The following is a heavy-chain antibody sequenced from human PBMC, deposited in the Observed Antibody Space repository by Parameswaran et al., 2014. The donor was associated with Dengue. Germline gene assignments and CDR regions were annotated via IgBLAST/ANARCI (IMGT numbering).Heavy chain of an antibody. V-gene: IGHV4-59*08. CDR3: ARQDHYYSDAFDI. D-gene: IGHD1-26*01. J-gene: IGHJ3*02. Sequence: RWIRQPPGKGLEWIGYIYYSGSTNYNPSLKSRVTISVDTSKNQFSLKLSSVTAADTAVYYCARQDHYYSDAFDIWGQGTMVTVSS. CDR2: IYYSGST.